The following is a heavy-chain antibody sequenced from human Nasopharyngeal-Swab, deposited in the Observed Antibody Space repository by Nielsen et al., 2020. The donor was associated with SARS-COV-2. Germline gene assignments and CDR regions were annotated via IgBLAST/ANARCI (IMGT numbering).Heavy chain of an antibody. CDR3: ARGLVMGIFGVVISSKYFDY. D-gene: IGHD3-3*01. CDR2: INHSGST. V-gene: IGHV4-34*01. J-gene: IGHJ4*02. Sequence: WIRQPPGKGLEWIGEINHSGSTNYNPSLKSRVTISVDTSKNQFSLKLSSVTAADTAVYYCARGLVMGIFGVVISSKYFDYWGQGTLGTAPQ.